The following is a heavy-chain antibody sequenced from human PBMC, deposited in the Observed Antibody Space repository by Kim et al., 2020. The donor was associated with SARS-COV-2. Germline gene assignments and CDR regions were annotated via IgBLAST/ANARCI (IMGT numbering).Heavy chain of an antibody. D-gene: IGHD4-17*01. V-gene: IGHV4-59*09. CDR3: ARGSTTPLNWFDP. Sequence: YNPSPKRRVTISVETSKNQLYLKLSSVTAADTAVYYCARGSTTPLNWFDPWGQGTLVTVSS. J-gene: IGHJ5*02.